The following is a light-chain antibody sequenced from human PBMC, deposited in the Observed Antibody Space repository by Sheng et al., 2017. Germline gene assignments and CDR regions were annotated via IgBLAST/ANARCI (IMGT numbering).Light chain of an antibody. V-gene: IGKV4-1*01. CDR2: WAS. CDR3: QQYYSTPPT. CDR1: QSILYSSNNKNY. J-gene: IGKJ3*01. Sequence: DIVMTQSPDSLPVSLGERATINCKSSQSILYSSNNKNYLAWYQQKPGQPPKLLLYWASTRDSGVPDRFSGSGSGTDFTLTISSLQAEDVAVYYCQQYYSTPPTFGPGPKWISN.